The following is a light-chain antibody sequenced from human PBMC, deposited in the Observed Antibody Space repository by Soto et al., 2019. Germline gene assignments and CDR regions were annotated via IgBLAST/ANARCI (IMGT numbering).Light chain of an antibody. J-gene: IGLJ2*01. CDR1: SSDVGGYNY. Sequence: QSALTQPASVSGSPGQSITISCTGTSSDVGGYNYVSWYQQHPGKAPKLMIYDVTNRPSGVANRCSGSKSGNTAYLTISGLQAEDDADYYCISDTSSSGLVVFGGGTKLTVL. CDR3: ISDTSSSGLVV. V-gene: IGLV2-14*01. CDR2: DVT.